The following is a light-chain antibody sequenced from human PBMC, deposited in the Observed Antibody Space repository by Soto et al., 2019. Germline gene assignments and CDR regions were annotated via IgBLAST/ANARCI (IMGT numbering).Light chain of an antibody. CDR1: SSNIGAGYD. CDR2: GNS. V-gene: IGLV1-40*01. CDR3: QSYDSSLSGPGV. J-gene: IGLJ3*02. Sequence: QSVLTQPPSVSGAPGQRVTISCTGSSSNIGAGYDVHWYQQLPGTAPKLLIYGNSNRPSGVPDRFSGSKSGTSASLAITGLQAEDEADYYCQSYDSSLSGPGVSGGGTKMTVL.